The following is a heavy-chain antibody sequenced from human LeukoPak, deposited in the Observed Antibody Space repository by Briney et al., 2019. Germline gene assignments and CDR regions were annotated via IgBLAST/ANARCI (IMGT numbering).Heavy chain of an antibody. D-gene: IGHD1-14*01. V-gene: IGHV4-59*01. Sequence: SETLSLTCSVSGYSISSNYWSWIRHPPGKGLEWIGYIYYSGTTNYNSSLKSRVTISLDTSKRQFFLRLSSVTAADTAVYYCARGVPSGYYYYMDVWGKGTTVTVSS. CDR1: GYSISSNY. CDR2: IYYSGTT. J-gene: IGHJ6*03. CDR3: ARGVPSGYYYYMDV.